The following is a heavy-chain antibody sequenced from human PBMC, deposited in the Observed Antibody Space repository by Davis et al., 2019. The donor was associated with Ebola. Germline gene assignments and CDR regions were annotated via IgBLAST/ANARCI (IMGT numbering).Heavy chain of an antibody. D-gene: IGHD3-22*01. J-gene: IGHJ2*01. CDR1: GYTFTSYA. CDR3: ARVYYYDSSGWFRDWYFDL. Sequence: AASVKVSCKASGYTFTSYAMHWVRQAPGQRLEWMGWINAGNGNTKYSQKFQGRVTMTTDTSTSTAYMELSSLRSEDTAVYYCARVYYYDSSGWFRDWYFDLWGRGTLVTVSS. CDR2: INAGNGNT. V-gene: IGHV1-3*01.